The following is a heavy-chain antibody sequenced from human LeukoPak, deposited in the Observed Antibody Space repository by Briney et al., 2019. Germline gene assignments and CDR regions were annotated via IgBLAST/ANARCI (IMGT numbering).Heavy chain of an antibody. V-gene: IGHV3-74*01. CDR3: ARVRATFSPHFDN. D-gene: IGHD5-12*01. J-gene: IGHJ4*02. Sequence: PGGSLRLSCAASGFTFSSYWMHWVRQAPGKGLMWVSRINSEGSITNYADSVKGRFTISRDNAKNTLYLQMSSLRAEDTALYYCARVRATFSPHFDNWGQGTLVTVSS. CDR2: INSEGSIT. CDR1: GFTFSSYW.